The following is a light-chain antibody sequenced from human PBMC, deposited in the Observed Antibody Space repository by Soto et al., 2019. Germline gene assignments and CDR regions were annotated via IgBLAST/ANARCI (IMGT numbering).Light chain of an antibody. Sequence: EIVLTQSPGTLSLSPGERATLSCRASQSVTSSYLAWYQQKPGQAPRLLIYGASSRATGIPDRFSGSGSGTDFTLTISRLEPEDFAVYYCHQYRSSPATFGQGTKVDIK. CDR3: HQYRSSPAT. CDR1: QSVTSSY. V-gene: IGKV3-20*01. CDR2: GAS. J-gene: IGKJ1*01.